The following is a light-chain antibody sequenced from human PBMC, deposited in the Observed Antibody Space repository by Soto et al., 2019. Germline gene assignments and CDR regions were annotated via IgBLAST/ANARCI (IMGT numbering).Light chain of an antibody. V-gene: IGLV2-8*01. CDR3: SSYAGSDVFV. Sequence: QSALTQPPSASGSPGHSVTISCTGTSSDVGGYNYVSWYQQHPGKAPKLMIYEVNKRPSGVPDRFSGSKSGNTSSLTVSGLQAEDEADYYCSSYAGSDVFVFGTGPKLTVL. J-gene: IGLJ1*01. CDR2: EVN. CDR1: SSDVGGYNY.